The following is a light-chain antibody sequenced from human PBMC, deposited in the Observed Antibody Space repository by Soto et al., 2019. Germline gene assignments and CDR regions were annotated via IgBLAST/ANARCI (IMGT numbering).Light chain of an antibody. V-gene: IGKV3-20*01. CDR1: RSFSSSY. Sequence: EIVLTQSPGTLSLSPGESTTLSCRASRSFSSSYLAWYQQKPGQAPRLLIYGASTRATDVPDRFSGSGSGADFTLSISRLEPEDFAVYYCQQYGSSPPRTFGQGTKVEMK. J-gene: IGKJ1*01. CDR2: GAS. CDR3: QQYGSSPPRT.